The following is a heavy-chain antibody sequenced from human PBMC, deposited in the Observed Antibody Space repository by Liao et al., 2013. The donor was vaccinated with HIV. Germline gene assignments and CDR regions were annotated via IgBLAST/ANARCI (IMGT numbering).Heavy chain of an antibody. CDR3: ARDPGAYYMDV. J-gene: IGHJ6*03. D-gene: IGHD7-27*01. CDR1: GGSISSAGYY. V-gene: IGHV4-61*02. CDR2: IHTSGST. Sequence: QVQLQESGPGLVKPSQTLSLTCTVSGGSISSAGYYWSWIRQPAGKGLEWIGLIHTSGSTNYNPSLKSRVTISVDTSKNQFSLKLSSVTAADTAVYYCARDPGAYYMDVWGKGTTVTVSS.